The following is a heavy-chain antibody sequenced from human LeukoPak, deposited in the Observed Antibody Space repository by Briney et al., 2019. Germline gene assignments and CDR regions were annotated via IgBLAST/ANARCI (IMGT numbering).Heavy chain of an antibody. Sequence: PGASLRLLCAASGFTFSKNGMSWVRQAPGKGLEWVSTVNDNGANTHYAASVKGRFTISRDNSRNTLLLEMNSLRADDTALYYCTKGDGGYYPIDNWGQGTLVIVSS. CDR1: GFTFSKNG. D-gene: IGHD1-26*01. CDR2: VNDNGANT. V-gene: IGHV3-23*01. CDR3: TKGDGGYYPIDN. J-gene: IGHJ4*02.